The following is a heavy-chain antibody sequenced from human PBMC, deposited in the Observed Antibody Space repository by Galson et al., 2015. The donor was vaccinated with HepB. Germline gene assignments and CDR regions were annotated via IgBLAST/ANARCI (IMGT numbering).Heavy chain of an antibody. V-gene: IGHV3-23*01. J-gene: IGHJ4*02. Sequence: SLRLSCAASGFNIRNYGMFWGRHAPGKVLEWLSAISGTGDPKHYSDSVNGLFTISRDNSQNTVYLQMSGLGAEETALYYCAKCNIPSGNFYPPGDPYFDSWGQGALVTVSS. CDR2: ISGTGDPK. CDR3: AKCNIPSGNFYPPGDPYFDS. CDR1: GFNIRNYG. D-gene: IGHD3-10*01.